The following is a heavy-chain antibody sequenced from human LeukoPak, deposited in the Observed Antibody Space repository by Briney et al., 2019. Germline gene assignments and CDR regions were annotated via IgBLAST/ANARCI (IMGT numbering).Heavy chain of an antibody. J-gene: IGHJ6*02. V-gene: IGHV4-59*08. D-gene: IGHD3-10*01. CDR3: ARGYFGSGSYLLDV. CDR1: GGSFSGYY. CDR2: ISNSGTT. Sequence: SETLSLTCAVYGGSFSGYYWNWIRQPPGKGLEWIGSISNSGTTKYNPSLKSRISISVDTSKNQFSLRLSSVTAADPAVYFCARGYFGSGSYLLDVWGQGTTVIVSS.